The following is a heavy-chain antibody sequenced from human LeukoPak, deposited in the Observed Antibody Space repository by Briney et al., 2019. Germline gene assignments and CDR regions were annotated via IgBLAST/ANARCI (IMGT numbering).Heavy chain of an antibody. V-gene: IGHV4-59*01. CDR2: IYYSGST. Sequence: SETLSLTCTVSGGSISSYYWSWIRQPPGKGLEWIGYIYYSGSTNYNPSLKSRVTISVDTSKNQFSLKLSSVTAADMAVYYCARTEPSGYYYYGMDVWGQGTTVTVSS. CDR1: GGSISSYY. J-gene: IGHJ6*02. D-gene: IGHD1-26*01. CDR3: ARTEPSGYYYYGMDV.